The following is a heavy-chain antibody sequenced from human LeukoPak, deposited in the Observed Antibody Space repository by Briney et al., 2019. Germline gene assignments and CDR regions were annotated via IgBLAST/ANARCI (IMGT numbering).Heavy chain of an antibody. Sequence: PGGSLRLSCATSGFTVSSNYMSWVRQAPGKGLEWVSGISWNSGSIGYADSVKGRFTISRDNAKNSLYLQMNSLRAEDTALYYCAKDSVATTGYYYYGMAVWGQGTTVTVSS. CDR3: AKDSVATTGYYYYGMAV. D-gene: IGHD1-1*01. J-gene: IGHJ6*02. CDR1: GFTVSSNY. CDR2: ISWNSGSI. V-gene: IGHV3-9*01.